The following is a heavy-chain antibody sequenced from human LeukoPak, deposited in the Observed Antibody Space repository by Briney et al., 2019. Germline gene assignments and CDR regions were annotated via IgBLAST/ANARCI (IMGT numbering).Heavy chain of an antibody. CDR3: AKEGAYPIITYDS. J-gene: IGHJ5*01. Sequence: GGSLRLSCAASGFTFSSYWMNWVRQAPGKGLEWLANIKRDGNEKNYVDSVRGRFSISRDNAKNSLYLQMDSLRAEDTAVYYCAKEGAYPIITYDSWGQGALVTVSS. V-gene: IGHV3-7*01. D-gene: IGHD3-10*01. CDR1: GFTFSSYW. CDR2: IKRDGNEK.